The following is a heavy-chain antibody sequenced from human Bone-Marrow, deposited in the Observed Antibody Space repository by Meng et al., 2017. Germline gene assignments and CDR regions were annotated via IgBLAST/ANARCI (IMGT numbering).Heavy chain of an antibody. V-gene: IGHV3-73*01. CDR2: IRSKANSYAT. Sequence: GEALKISCAASGFTLSGSAMHWVRQASGKGLVWVGRIRSKANSYATAYAASVKGSITNSRDESKNTAYLQMNNLTTEYTSVYYCTRHVTLPVESYGDTDAFDIWGQGTMVTVSS. D-gene: IGHD4-17*01. J-gene: IGHJ3*02. CDR1: GFTLSGSA. CDR3: TRHVTLPVESYGDTDAFDI.